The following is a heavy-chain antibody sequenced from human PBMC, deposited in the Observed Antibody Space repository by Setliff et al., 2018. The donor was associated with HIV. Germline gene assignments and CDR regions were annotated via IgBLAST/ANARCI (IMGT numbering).Heavy chain of an antibody. CDR3: ARGLYYFSKSLDY. Sequence: SETLSLTCTVSGGSISSSSYYWGWIRQSPGKGLEWIGSMYYGGSTFYNPSLKSRVTISEDTSKNQVSLKLSSMTAADTAIYYCARGLYYFSKSLDYCGQGTLVTVSS. CDR1: GGSISSSSYY. V-gene: IGHV4-39*07. CDR2: MYYGGST. D-gene: IGHD3-10*01. J-gene: IGHJ4*02.